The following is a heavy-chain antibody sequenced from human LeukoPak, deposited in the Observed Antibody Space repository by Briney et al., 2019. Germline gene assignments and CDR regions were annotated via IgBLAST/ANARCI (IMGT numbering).Heavy chain of an antibody. V-gene: IGHV3-23*01. CDR2: ISGSGGGT. Sequence: QSGGSLRLSCAASGFTFSSYAMSWVRQAPGKGLEWVSAISGSGGGTYYADSVKGRFTISRDNSKNTLYLQVNSLRAEDTAIYYCAKDGAKHGGPTYYFDYWGQGILVTVSS. CDR1: GFTFSSYA. D-gene: IGHD4-23*01. CDR3: AKDGAKHGGPTYYFDY. J-gene: IGHJ4*02.